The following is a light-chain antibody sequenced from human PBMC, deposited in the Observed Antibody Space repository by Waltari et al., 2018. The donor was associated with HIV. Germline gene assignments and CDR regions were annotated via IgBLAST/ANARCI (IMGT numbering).Light chain of an antibody. J-gene: IGLJ2*01. CDR1: SSDVGGYNY. CDR2: EVS. CDR3: SSYTSSSTLV. V-gene: IGLV2-14*01. Sequence: QSALTQPASVSGSPGQSITISCTGTSSDVGGYNYVSWYQQHPGKAPKLKIYEVSSRPSGVSKLCSGSKSGNTASLTISGLQAEDEADYYCSSYTSSSTLVFGGGTELTVL.